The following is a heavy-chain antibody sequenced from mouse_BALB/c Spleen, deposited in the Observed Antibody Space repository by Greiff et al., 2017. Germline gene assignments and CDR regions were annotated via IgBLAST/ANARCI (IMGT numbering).Heavy chain of an antibody. J-gene: IGHJ4*01. Sequence: VQLQQSGAELVKPGASVKLSCTASGFNIKDTYMHWVKQRPEQGLEWIGRIDPANGNTKYDPKFQGKATITADTSSNTAYLQLSSLTSEDTAVYYCASYGYDDYAMDYWGQGTSVTVSS. CDR1: GFNIKDTY. CDR3: ASYGYDDYAMDY. V-gene: IGHV14-3*02. CDR2: IDPANGNT. D-gene: IGHD2-2*01.